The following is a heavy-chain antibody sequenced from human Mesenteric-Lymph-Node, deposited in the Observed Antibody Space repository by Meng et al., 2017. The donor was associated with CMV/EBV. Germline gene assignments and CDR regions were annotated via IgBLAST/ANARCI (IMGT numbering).Heavy chain of an antibody. D-gene: IGHD3-3*01. Sequence: GESLKISCAASGFTFSSYAMTWVRQAPGKGLEWVSAISDSGGSTYYADSVKGRFTISRDNSKNTLYLQMNSLRAEDTALYYCAKHYTIFGVFTPGDWFDPWGQGTLVTVSS. V-gene: IGHV3-23*01. J-gene: IGHJ5*02. CDR2: ISDSGGST. CDR1: GFTFSSYA. CDR3: AKHYTIFGVFTPGDWFDP.